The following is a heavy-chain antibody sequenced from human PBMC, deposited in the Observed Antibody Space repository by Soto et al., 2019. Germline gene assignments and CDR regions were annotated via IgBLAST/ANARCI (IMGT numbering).Heavy chain of an antibody. CDR2: IKQDGSEK. CDR1: GFTFSSYW. J-gene: IGHJ6*02. Sequence: SLRLSCAASGFTFSSYWMSWVRQAPGKGLEWVANIKQDGSEKYYVDSVKGRFTISRDNAKNSLYLQMNSLRAEDTAVYYCARDNPVTTYYYYYGMDVWGQGTTVTVS. D-gene: IGHD4-4*01. V-gene: IGHV3-7*01. CDR3: ARDNPVTTYYYYYGMDV.